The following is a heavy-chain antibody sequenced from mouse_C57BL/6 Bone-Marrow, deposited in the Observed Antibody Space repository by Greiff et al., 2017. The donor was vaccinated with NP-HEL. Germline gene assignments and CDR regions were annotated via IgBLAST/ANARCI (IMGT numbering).Heavy chain of an antibody. V-gene: IGHV1-9*01. CDR3: ARNYYFDY. CDR1: GYTFTGYW. CDR2: ILPGSGST. Sequence: VQLQQSGAELMKPGASVKLSCKATGYTFTGYWIEWVKQRPGHGLEWIGEILPGSGSTNYTEKFKGKATFTANTSSNTSYMQLSSLTTEDSTIYYYARNYYFDYWGQGTTLTVSS. J-gene: IGHJ2*01.